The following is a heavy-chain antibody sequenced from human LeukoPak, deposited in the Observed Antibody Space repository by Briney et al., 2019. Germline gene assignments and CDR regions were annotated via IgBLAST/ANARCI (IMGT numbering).Heavy chain of an antibody. CDR2: ISSDEINE. CDR1: GFSFRSYG. CDR3: AKDLNRRDGSYPDPYFDY. J-gene: IGHJ4*02. V-gene: IGHV3-30*18. D-gene: IGHD1-26*01. Sequence: GGSLRLSCAASGFSFRSYGMHWVRQAPGKGLEWVAVISSDEINEYYADSVKGRFTISRDNSKNTLYLQMNSLRAEDTAVYYCAKDLNRRDGSYPDPYFDYWGQGTLVTVSS.